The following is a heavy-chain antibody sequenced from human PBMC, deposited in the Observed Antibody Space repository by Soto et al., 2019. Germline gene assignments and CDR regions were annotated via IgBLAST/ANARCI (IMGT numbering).Heavy chain of an antibody. D-gene: IGHD5-12*01. Sequence: QVQLQESGPGLVKPSETLSLTCTVSGGSVSSGSYYWSWIRQPPGKGLEWIGYIYYSGSTNYNPSRESPVNIPVDTSRTKFTLKLSSVTAANTGVYYCARDTGDKGATKRGGTYYYYDGMAVWGKGTTVTVSP. J-gene: IGHJ6*04. V-gene: IGHV4-61*01. CDR3: ARDTGDKGATKRGGTYYYYDGMAV. CDR1: GGSVSSGSYY. CDR2: IYYSGST.